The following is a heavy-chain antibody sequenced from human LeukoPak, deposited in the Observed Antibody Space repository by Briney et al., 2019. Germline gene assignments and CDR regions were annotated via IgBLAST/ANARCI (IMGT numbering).Heavy chain of an antibody. CDR2: ISGSGGST. V-gene: IGHV3-23*01. J-gene: IGHJ4*02. D-gene: IGHD6-19*01. CDR3: AKVGRIAVASFHFDY. Sequence: GGSLRLSCAASGFSFSSHGMSWVRQAPGKGLEWVSAISGSGGSTYYADSVKGRFTISRDNSKNTLYLQMNSLRAEDTAVYYCAKVGRIAVASFHFDYWGQGTLVTVSS. CDR1: GFSFSSHG.